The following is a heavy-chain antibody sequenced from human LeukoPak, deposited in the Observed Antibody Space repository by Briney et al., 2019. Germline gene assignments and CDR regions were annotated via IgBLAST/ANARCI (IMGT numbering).Heavy chain of an antibody. J-gene: IGHJ6*02. CDR1: GFTFSSYW. CDR3: ARDHYDFWSGYYTGLSYYYYGMDV. D-gene: IGHD3-3*01. Sequence: PRGSLRLSCAASGFTFSSYWMHWVRQAPGKGLVWVSRINSDGSSTSYADSVKGRFTISRDNAKNTLYLQMNSLRAEDTAVYYCARDHYDFWSGYYTGLSYYYYGMDVWGQGTTVTVSS. V-gene: IGHV3-74*01. CDR2: INSDGSST.